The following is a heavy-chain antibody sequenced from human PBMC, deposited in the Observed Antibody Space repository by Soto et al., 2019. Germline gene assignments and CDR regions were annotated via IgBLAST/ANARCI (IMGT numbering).Heavy chain of an antibody. V-gene: IGHV3-33*01. CDR2: IWYDGSNK. Sequence: QVQLVESGGGVVQPGRSLRLSCAASGFTFSSYGMHWVRQAPGKGLEWVAVIWYDGSNKYYADSVKGRFTISRDNSKNTLYLQMNSLRAEDTAVYYCARDLYYVSSGYYYYYYYGMDVWGQGTTVTVSS. CDR3: ARDLYYVSSGYYYYYYYGMDV. D-gene: IGHD3-22*01. CDR1: GFTFSSYG. J-gene: IGHJ6*02.